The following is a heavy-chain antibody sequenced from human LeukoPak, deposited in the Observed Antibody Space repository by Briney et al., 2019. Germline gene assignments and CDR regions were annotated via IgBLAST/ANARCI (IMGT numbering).Heavy chain of an antibody. V-gene: IGHV3-23*01. CDR3: AKRGVVIRVFLVGFHKEAYYFDS. D-gene: IGHD3-10*01. J-gene: IGHJ4*02. CDR2: LSGSGGGT. Sequence: GGSLRLSCAVSGITLSNYGMSWVRQAPGKGLEWVAGLSGSGGGTNYADSVQCRFTISRDNPKNTLYLQMNSLRAEDTAVYFCAKRGVVIRVFLVGFHKEAYYFDSWGQGALVTVSS. CDR1: GITLSNYG.